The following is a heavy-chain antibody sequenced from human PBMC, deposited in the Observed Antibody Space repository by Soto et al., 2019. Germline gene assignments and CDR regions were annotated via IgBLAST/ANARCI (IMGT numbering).Heavy chain of an antibody. CDR1: GFTVSSNY. CDR2: IYSGGST. CDR3: AREPPATRPGMDV. Sequence: VQLVETGGGLIQPGGSLRLSCAASGFTVSSNYMSWVRQAPGKGLEWVSVIYSGGSTYYADSVRGRFTISRDNSENTLYLQMKSLRAEDTAVYYCAREPPATRPGMDVWGQGATGTVSS. V-gene: IGHV3-53*02. J-gene: IGHJ6*02.